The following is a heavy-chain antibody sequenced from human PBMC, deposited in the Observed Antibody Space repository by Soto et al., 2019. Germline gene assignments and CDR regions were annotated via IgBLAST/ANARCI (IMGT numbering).Heavy chain of an antibody. J-gene: IGHJ3*01. D-gene: IGHD2-15*01. Sequence: EVQLVESGGGLVQPGGSLRLSCADSGFSFSSYWMHWVRQGPGKGLVWVARINTEGSSTNYADSVEGRFTISRDNAKNTLYLQMNSLRAEDTAVYYCARLPGGYYIDWGQGTMVTVSS. V-gene: IGHV3-74*01. CDR1: GFSFSSYW. CDR2: INTEGSST. CDR3: ARLPGGYYID.